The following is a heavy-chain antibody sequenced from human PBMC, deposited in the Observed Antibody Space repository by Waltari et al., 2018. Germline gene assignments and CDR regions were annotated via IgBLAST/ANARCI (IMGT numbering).Heavy chain of an antibody. J-gene: IGHJ5*01. D-gene: IGHD3-10*02. V-gene: IGHV3-7*01. Sequence: EVQLVESGGGLVQPGGSLRLSCEASGFTFSSGWMGWVRQAPGKGLEWVANIKHDGSEKDYLDSVKGRFTISRDNAKNSLFLQMNSLRVEDTAVYYCAREDNVYNWFDSWGQGTLVTVSS. CDR3: AREDNVYNWFDS. CDR1: GFTFSSGW. CDR2: IKHDGSEK.